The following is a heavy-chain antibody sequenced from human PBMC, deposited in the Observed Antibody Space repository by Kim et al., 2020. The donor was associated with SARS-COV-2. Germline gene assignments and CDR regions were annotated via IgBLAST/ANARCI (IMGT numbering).Heavy chain of an antibody. Sequence: ADSVEGRFTISRDNSKNTLYLQMNSLRAEDTAVYYCAKGGSGSYYTWFDPWGQGTLVTVSS. CDR3: AKGGSGSYYTWFDP. V-gene: IGHV3-30*02. J-gene: IGHJ5*02. D-gene: IGHD1-26*01.